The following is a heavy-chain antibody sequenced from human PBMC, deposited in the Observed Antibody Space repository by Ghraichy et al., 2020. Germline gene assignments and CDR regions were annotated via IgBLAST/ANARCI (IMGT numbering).Heavy chain of an antibody. CDR1: GFTFSSYA. J-gene: IGHJ3*02. D-gene: IGHD6-6*01. V-gene: IGHV3-23*01. CDR3: AKDLGAAPHPTIAARHDAFDI. Sequence: GESLNISCAASGFTFSSYAMSWVRQAPGKGLEWVSAISGSGGSTYYADSVKGRFTISRDNSKNTLYLQMNSLRAEDTAVYYCAKDLGAAPHPTIAARHDAFDIWGQGTMVTVPS. CDR2: ISGSGGST.